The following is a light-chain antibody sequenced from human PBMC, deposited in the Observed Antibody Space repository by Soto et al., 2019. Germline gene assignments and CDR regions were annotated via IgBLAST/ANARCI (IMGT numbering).Light chain of an antibody. Sequence: DIQMTQSPSSLSASLGDRVTITCLSSRSIGTYLNWYQQKPGQAPMLLMYAASSLHGGVPSRFSGSGSGTDFTLTINTLQPEDLATYYCRQSYSTPSWTFGQGTKVDIK. J-gene: IGKJ1*01. CDR1: RSIGTY. CDR3: RQSYSTPSWT. CDR2: AAS. V-gene: IGKV1-39*01.